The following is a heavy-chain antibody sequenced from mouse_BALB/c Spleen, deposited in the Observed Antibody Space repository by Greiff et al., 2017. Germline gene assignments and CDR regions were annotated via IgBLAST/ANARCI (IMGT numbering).Heavy chain of an antibody. J-gene: IGHJ1*01. CDR3: ARGGYDD. D-gene: IGHD2-2*01. V-gene: IGHV1S135*01. Sequence: EVQLQQSGPELMKPGASVKISCKASGYSFTSYYMHWVKQSHGKSLEWIGYIDPFNGGTSYNQKFKGKATLTVDKSSSTAYMHLSSLTSEDSAVYYCARGGYDDWGAGTTVTVSS. CDR1: GYSFTSYY. CDR2: IDPFNGGT.